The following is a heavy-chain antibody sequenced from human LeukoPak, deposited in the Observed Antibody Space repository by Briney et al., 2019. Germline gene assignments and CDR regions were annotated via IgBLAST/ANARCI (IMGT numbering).Heavy chain of an antibody. CDR1: GGTFSSYA. V-gene: IGHV1-69*05. Sequence: ASVKVSCKASGGTFSSYAISWVRQAPGQGLEWMGGIIPIFGTANYAQKFQGRVTITTDESTSTAYMELSSLRSEDTAVYYCARGRWLQPWGYCHYWGQGTLVTVSS. CDR2: IIPIFGTA. CDR3: ARGRWLQPWGYCHY. J-gene: IGHJ4*02. D-gene: IGHD5-24*01.